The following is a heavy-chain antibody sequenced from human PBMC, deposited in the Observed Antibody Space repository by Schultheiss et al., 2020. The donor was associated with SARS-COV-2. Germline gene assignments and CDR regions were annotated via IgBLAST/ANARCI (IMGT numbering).Heavy chain of an antibody. CDR2: INPNSGGT. D-gene: IGHD6-13*01. CDR1: GGTFSSYA. CDR3: ARVRGQQQLDAFDI. J-gene: IGHJ3*02. Sequence: ASVKVSCKASGGTFSSYAISWVRQAPGQGLEWMGWINPNSGGTNYAQKFQGRVTMTRDTSTSTVYMELSSLRSEDTAVYYCARVRGQQQLDAFDIWGQGTMVTVSS. V-gene: IGHV1-8*02.